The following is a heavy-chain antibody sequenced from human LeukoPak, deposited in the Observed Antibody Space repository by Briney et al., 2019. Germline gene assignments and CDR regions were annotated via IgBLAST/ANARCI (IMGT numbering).Heavy chain of an antibody. D-gene: IGHD5-12*01. CDR1: GFTFSSYG. V-gene: IGHV3-21*04. CDR3: LIVATIKGHYYGMDV. Sequence: GGSLRLSCAASGFTFSSYGMHWVRQAPGKGLEWVSSISTSSSYVYYADSVMGRFTISRDNSKNTLYLQMNSLRAEDTAIYYCLIVATIKGHYYGMDVWGQGTTVTVSS. CDR2: ISTSSSYV. J-gene: IGHJ6*02.